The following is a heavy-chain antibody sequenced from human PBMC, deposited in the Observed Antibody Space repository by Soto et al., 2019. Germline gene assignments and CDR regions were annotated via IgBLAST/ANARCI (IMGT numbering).Heavy chain of an antibody. CDR2: ISYDGSNK. D-gene: IGHD2-8*02. V-gene: IGHV3-30*03. J-gene: IGHJ4*02. CDR1: GFTFSSYG. Sequence: QVQLVESGGGVVQPGRSLRLSCAASGFTFSSYGMHWVRQAPGKGLEWVAVISYDGSNKYYADSVKGRFTISRDISKNTLYLQMNSLRAEDTAVYYCARWGTGHDYWGQGTLVTVSS. CDR3: ARWGTGHDY.